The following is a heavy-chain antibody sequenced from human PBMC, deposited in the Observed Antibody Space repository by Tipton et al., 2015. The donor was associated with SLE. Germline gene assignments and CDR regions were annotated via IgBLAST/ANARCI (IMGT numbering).Heavy chain of an antibody. CDR3: ARIDRTTLTTGAYGMDV. V-gene: IGHV1-69*01. D-gene: IGHD4-11*01. CDR2: IIPIFGTA. CDR1: GGTFSSYA. Sequence: QSGAEVKKPGSSVKVSCKASGGTFSSYAISWVRQAPGQGLEWMGGIIPIFGTANYAQKFQGRVTITADESTSTAYMELSSLRSEDTAVYYCARIDRTTLTTGAYGMDVWGQGTTVTVSS. J-gene: IGHJ6*02.